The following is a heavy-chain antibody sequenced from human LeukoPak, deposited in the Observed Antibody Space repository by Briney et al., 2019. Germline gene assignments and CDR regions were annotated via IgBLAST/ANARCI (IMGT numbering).Heavy chain of an antibody. CDR2: IYSGGST. CDR3: ARETQYYFDY. Sequence: PGGSLRLSCAASGFNVSSNYMSWVRQAPGKGLEWVSVIYSGGSTYYADSVKGQFTISRDNSKNTLYLQMNRLRPEDTAVYYCARETQYYFDYWGQGTLVTVSS. CDR1: GFNVSSNY. V-gene: IGHV3-53*01. J-gene: IGHJ4*02.